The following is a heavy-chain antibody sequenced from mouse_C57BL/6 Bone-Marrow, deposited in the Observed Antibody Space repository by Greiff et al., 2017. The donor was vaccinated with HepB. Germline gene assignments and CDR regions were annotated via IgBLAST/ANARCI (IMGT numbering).Heavy chain of an antibody. D-gene: IGHD3-2*02. Sequence: EVQVVESGGGLVQPGGSLSLSCAASGFTFTDYYMSWVRQPPGKALEWLGFIRNKANGYTTEYSASVKGRFTISRDNSQSILYLQMNALRAEDSATYYCARSTAQVPFAYWGQGTLVTVSA. CDR2: IRNKANGYTT. V-gene: IGHV7-3*01. J-gene: IGHJ3*01. CDR3: ARSTAQVPFAY. CDR1: GFTFTDYY.